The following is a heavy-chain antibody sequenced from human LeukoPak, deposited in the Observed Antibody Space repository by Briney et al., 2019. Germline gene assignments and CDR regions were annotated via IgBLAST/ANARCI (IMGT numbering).Heavy chain of an antibody. CDR1: GFTFGKYR. CDR2: IKQDGSDR. D-gene: IGHD6-19*01. V-gene: IGHV3-7*01. CDR3: VRNLAVAGTCFDS. J-gene: IGHJ4*02. Sequence: GGSLRLSCVASGFTFGKYRMSWVRQAPGTGLEWVANIKQDGSDRNYVTSVRGRFTISRDNAESSLFLQMNSLRAEDTAVYYCVRNLAVAGTCFDSWGQGTLVTVSS.